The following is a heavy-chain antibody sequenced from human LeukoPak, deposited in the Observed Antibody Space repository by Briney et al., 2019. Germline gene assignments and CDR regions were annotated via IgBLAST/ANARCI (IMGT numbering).Heavy chain of an antibody. D-gene: IGHD3-22*01. Sequence: PSETLSLTCTVSGGSISSYYWSWIRQPPGKGLEWIGYICYSGSTNYNPSLKSRVTISVDTSKNQFSLKLSCVTAADTAVYYCARHKFRRFYYDSSGHAFDIWGQGTMVTVSS. CDR3: ARHKFRRFYYDSSGHAFDI. V-gene: IGHV4-59*08. J-gene: IGHJ3*02. CDR2: ICYSGST. CDR1: GGSISSYY.